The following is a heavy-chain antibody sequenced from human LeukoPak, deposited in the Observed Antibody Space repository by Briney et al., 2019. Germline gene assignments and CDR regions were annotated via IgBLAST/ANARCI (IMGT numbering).Heavy chain of an antibody. V-gene: IGHV4-30-4*07. CDR1: GGSISSGGYS. Sequence: SETLSLTCAVSGGSISSGGYSWSWIRQPPGKGLEWIGYIYYSGSTYYNPSLKSRVTISVDTSKNQFSLKLSSVTAADTAVYYCARHAPGDYYDSSGYKGGDYFDYWGQGTLVTVSS. D-gene: IGHD3-22*01. CDR3: ARHAPGDYYDSSGYKGGDYFDY. J-gene: IGHJ4*02. CDR2: IYYSGST.